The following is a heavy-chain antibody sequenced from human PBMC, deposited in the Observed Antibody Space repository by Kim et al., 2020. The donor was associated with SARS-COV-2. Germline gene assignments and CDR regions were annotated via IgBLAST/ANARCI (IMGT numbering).Heavy chain of an antibody. J-gene: IGHJ3*02. Sequence: ASVKVSCKASGYTFTSYDINWVRQATGQGLEWMGWMNPNSGNTGYAQKFQGRVTMTRNTSISTAYMELSSLRSEDTAVYYCATLREYSGSPVATYAFDIWGQGTMVTVSS. V-gene: IGHV1-8*01. CDR1: GYTFTSYD. CDR3: ATLREYSGSPVATYAFDI. CDR2: MNPNSGNT. D-gene: IGHD1-26*01.